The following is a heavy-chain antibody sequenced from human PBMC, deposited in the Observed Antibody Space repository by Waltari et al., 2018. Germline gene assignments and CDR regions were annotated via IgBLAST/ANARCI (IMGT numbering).Heavy chain of an antibody. J-gene: IGHJ5*02. CDR3: AKVGSYSFDP. Sequence: QVQLVESGGGVVQPGGSLRLSCAASGFTFSSSGMHWVRQAPGKGLEWVAFIRYDGSNKYYADSVKGRFTISRDNSKNTLYLQMNSLRAEDTAVYYCAKVGSYSFDPWGQGTLVTVSS. CDR2: IRYDGSNK. D-gene: IGHD3-10*01. CDR1: GFTFSSSG. V-gene: IGHV3-30*02.